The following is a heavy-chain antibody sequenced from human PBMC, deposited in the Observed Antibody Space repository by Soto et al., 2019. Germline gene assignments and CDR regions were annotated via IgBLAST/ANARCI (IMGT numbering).Heavy chain of an antibody. Sequence: ASVKVSCNASGYTFTSYCISWVRQAPGQGLEWMGWISAYNGNTNYAQKLQGRVTMTTDTSTSTAYMELRSLRSDDTAVYYCARGYYYGSGSYYLSTYYDSSGDAFDIWG. V-gene: IGHV1-18*01. CDR1: GYTFTSYC. CDR2: ISAYNGNT. J-gene: IGHJ3*02. D-gene: IGHD3-10*01. CDR3: ARGYYYGSGSYYLSTYYDSSGDAFDI.